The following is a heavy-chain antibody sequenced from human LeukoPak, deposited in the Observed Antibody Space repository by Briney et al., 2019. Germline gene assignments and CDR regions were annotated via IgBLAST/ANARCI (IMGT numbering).Heavy chain of an antibody. CDR2: IYWDDGK. V-gene: IGHV2-5*02. D-gene: IGHD5-18*01. Sequence: SGPTLVNPTQTLTLTCTFSGFSLSTSGVGVGWIRQSPGKALKWLALIYWDDGKRYSPSLKSRLTITKDTSKNQVVLTMTNMDLVDTATYYCAHRRYSYGYSSFDFDYWGQGTLVTVSS. CDR1: GFSLSTSGVG. CDR3: AHRRYSYGYSSFDFDY. J-gene: IGHJ4*02.